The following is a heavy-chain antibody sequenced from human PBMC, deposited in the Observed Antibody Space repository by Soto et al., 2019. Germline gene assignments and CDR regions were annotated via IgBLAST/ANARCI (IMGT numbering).Heavy chain of an antibody. Sequence: SETLSLTCAVYGGSFSGYYWSWIRQPPGKGLEWIGEINHSGSTNYNPSLKSRVTISVDTSKNQFSLKLSSVTAADTAVYYCARANPLGFCSGGSCLGIIDYWGQGTLVTVS. CDR1: GGSFSGYY. CDR2: INHSGST. CDR3: ARANPLGFCSGGSCLGIIDY. D-gene: IGHD2-15*01. V-gene: IGHV4-34*01. J-gene: IGHJ4*02.